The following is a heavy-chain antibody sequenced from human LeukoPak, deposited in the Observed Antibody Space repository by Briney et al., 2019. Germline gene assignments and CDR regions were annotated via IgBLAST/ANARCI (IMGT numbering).Heavy chain of an antibody. V-gene: IGHV3-64*01. D-gene: IGHD3-10*01. J-gene: IGHJ6*02. CDR1: GFTFSSYA. Sequence: GGSLRLSCAASGFTFSSYAMHWFRQAPGKGLEYVSAISSNGGSTYYANSVKGRFTISRDNSKNTLYLQMGSLRAEDMAVYYCARDGDYYGPDYYGMDVWGQGTTVTVSS. CDR3: ARDGDYYGPDYYGMDV. CDR2: ISSNGGST.